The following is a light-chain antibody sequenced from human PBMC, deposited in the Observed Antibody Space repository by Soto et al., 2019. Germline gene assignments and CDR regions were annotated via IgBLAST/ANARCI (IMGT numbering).Light chain of an antibody. V-gene: IGKV1-27*01. J-gene: IGKJ1*01. Sequence: IQMTQSPASLSASVGDRITITCRASQGIANYLAWYQQKPGKVPTLLIFGASTLQSGVPSRFSGSGSGTDFTLTISSLRPEDVATYYCQNYHSAPRTFGQGTKVEL. CDR1: QGIANY. CDR2: GAS. CDR3: QNYHSAPRT.